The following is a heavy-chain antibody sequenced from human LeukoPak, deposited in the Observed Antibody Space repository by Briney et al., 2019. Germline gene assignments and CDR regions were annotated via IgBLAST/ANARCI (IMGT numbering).Heavy chain of an antibody. CDR1: GFTFSSYV. Sequence: GGSLRLSCAASGFTFSSYVMHWVRQAPGKGLEWVAIMSYDGSNEYYADSVKGRFTISRDNSKNTLYLQMNSLRAEDTAVYYCARESAGHAGSGYSLVDFDYWGQGTLVTVSS. D-gene: IGHD3-22*01. CDR3: ARESAGHAGSGYSLVDFDY. CDR2: MSYDGSNE. J-gene: IGHJ4*02. V-gene: IGHV3-30*04.